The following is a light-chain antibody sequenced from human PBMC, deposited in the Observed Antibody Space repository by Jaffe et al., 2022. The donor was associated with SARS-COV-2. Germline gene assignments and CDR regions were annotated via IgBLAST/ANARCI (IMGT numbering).Light chain of an antibody. CDR2: GDI. CDR3: QSFDTNLREV. CDR1: SSNFGTGYD. V-gene: IGLV1-40*01. J-gene: IGLJ3*02. Sequence: QSVLTQPPSVSGAPGQTVTISCTGGSSNFGTGYDVQWYQQLPGAAPKLLIYGDIKRPSGVPDRFSGSKSGTSASLAISGLQAEDEAHYYCQSFDTNLREVFGGGTKLTVL.